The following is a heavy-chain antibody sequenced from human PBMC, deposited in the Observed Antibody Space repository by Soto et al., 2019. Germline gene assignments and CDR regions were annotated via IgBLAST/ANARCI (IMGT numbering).Heavy chain of an antibody. CDR1: GGTFYTYT. D-gene: IGHD5-18*01. Sequence: ASVEVSCKASGGTFYTYTFSWVRQAPGQGLEWMGSITPIYPTTNYAEKFQGRLTVTADGSTNTAYMELNSLTSEDTAVYYCARIPRYSFPTSDDLDSWGQGTLFTVSS. CDR3: ARIPRYSFPTSDDLDS. J-gene: IGHJ4*02. V-gene: IGHV1-69*13. CDR2: ITPIYPTT.